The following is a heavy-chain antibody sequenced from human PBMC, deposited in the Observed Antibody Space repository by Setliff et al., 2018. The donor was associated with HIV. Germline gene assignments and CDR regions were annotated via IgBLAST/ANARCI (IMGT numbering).Heavy chain of an antibody. CDR2: IIPILATS. Sequence: SVKVSCKASGYTFSDYGISWVRQAPGQGLEWMGRIIPILATSNYTQKFQGRVTITADKSTRTAYMELSSLRSEDTAVYYCARDGWDYYGSGTYPPLYYFDSWGQGTLVTVSS. D-gene: IGHD3-10*01. CDR3: ARDGWDYYGSGTYPPLYYFDS. CDR1: GYTFSDYG. V-gene: IGHV1-69*06. J-gene: IGHJ4*01.